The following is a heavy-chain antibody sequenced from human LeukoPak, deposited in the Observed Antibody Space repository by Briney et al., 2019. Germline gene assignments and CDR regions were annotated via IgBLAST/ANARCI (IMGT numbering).Heavy chain of an antibody. J-gene: IGHJ6*02. Sequence: PGGSLRLSCAASGFTFSSYGMSWVRQAPGKGLEWVSAISGSGGSTYYADSVKGRFTISRDNSKNTLYLQMNSLRAEDTAVYYCAKYRHNYYYYGMDVWGQGNTVTVSS. CDR3: AKYRHNYYYYGMDV. CDR1: GFTFSSYG. CDR2: ISGSGGST. V-gene: IGHV3-23*01.